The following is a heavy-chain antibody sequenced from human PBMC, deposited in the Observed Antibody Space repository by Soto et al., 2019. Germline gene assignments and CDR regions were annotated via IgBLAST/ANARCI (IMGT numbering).Heavy chain of an antibody. CDR2: ISSFNGNT. CDR3: ARGPRYCSTTTCFSGVTWFDP. V-gene: IGHV1-18*04. CDR1: GYTFTSYG. D-gene: IGHD2-2*01. J-gene: IGHJ5*02. Sequence: QVQLVQSGAEVKKPGASVKVSCKASGYTFTSYGISWVRQAPGQGLEWMGWISSFNGNTNYAQKVQGRVTLTTDTSTITTYMELRSLRSDDTAVYYCARGPRYCSTTTCFSGVTWFDPWGQGTLFTVSS.